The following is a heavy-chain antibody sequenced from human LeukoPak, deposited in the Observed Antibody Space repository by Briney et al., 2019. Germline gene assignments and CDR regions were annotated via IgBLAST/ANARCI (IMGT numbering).Heavy chain of an antibody. CDR1: GGSFSGYY. CDR3: ARGRIAARRYDY. J-gene: IGHJ4*02. Sequence: SETLSLTCAVYGGSFSGYYWSWIRPPPGKGLEWIGEINHSGRTNYNPSLKSRVTISVDTSKNQFSLKLSSVTAADTAVYYCARGRIAARRYDYWGQGTLVTVSS. D-gene: IGHD6-6*01. V-gene: IGHV4-34*01. CDR2: INHSGRT.